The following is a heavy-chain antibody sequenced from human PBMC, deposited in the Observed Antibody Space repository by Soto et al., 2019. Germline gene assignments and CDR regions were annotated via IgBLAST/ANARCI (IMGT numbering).Heavy chain of an antibody. CDR3: AKGDHSSSWRLGWFDP. CDR2: IGGSVAST. J-gene: IGHJ5*02. Sequence: PGGPLRLSCAASVFTFSSYAMSWVRPAPGKGLELVSAIGGSVASTSSAESVQGRFTISRDNSKNTLYLQMNSLRAEDTAVYYCAKGDHSSSWRLGWFDPWGQGTLVTVSS. CDR1: VFTFSSYA. V-gene: IGHV3-23*01. D-gene: IGHD6-13*01.